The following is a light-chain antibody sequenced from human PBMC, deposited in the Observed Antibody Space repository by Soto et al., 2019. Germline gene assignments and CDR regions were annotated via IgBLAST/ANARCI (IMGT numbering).Light chain of an antibody. CDR2: GVT. Sequence: SSLTQPASVSGSPGQSITISCTGTSSDIGAYNYVSWYQQYPGKAPKLMIYGVTNRPSGVSNRFSGSKTGNTASLTISGLQAEDEADYYCFSHRSGDSHVFGNGTKVTVL. J-gene: IGLJ1*01. CDR3: FSHRSGDSHV. CDR1: SSDIGAYNY. V-gene: IGLV2-14*01.